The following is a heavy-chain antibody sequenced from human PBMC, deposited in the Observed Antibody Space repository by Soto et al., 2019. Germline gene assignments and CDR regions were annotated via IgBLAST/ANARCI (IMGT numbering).Heavy chain of an antibody. Sequence: QVQLVQSGAEVKKPGSSVKVSCKASGGTFSSYTISWVRQAPGQGLEWMGRIIPILGIANYAQKFQGRVNITADKSTSTAFMELRSLRSEDTAVYYCGRDCEGDIVVVPAALGGKGLGAFDIWGQGTMVTVSS. CDR3: GRDCEGDIVVVPAALGGKGLGAFDI. CDR1: GGTFSSYT. J-gene: IGHJ3*02. V-gene: IGHV1-69*02. CDR2: IIPILGIA. D-gene: IGHD2-2*01.